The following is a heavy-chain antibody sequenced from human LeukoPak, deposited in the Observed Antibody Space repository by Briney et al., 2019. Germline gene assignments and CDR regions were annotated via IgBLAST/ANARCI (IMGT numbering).Heavy chain of an antibody. J-gene: IGHJ3*02. CDR1: GFTVSSNY. CDR3: AAESIAAAGPSYDAFDI. CDR2: IYSGGST. D-gene: IGHD6-13*01. Sequence: GGSLRLSCAASGFTVSSNYMSWVRQAPGKGLEWVSVIYSGGSTYYADSVKGRSTISRDNSKNTLYLQMDSLRAEDTAVYYCAAESIAAAGPSYDAFDIWGQGTMVTVSS. V-gene: IGHV3-53*01.